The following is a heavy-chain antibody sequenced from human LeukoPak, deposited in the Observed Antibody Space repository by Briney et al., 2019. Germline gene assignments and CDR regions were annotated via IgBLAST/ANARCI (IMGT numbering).Heavy chain of an antibody. CDR2: IYYSGST. J-gene: IGHJ4*02. D-gene: IGHD3-3*01. Sequence: PSETLSLTCTVSNGAISSDTYFWSWIRQPPGKGLEWIGYIYYSGSTNYNPSLKSRVTISVDTSKNQFSLKLSSVTAADTAVYYCARVTSGYPYYFDYWGQGTLVTVSS. CDR1: NGAISSDTYF. CDR3: ARVTSGYPYYFDY. V-gene: IGHV4-61*01.